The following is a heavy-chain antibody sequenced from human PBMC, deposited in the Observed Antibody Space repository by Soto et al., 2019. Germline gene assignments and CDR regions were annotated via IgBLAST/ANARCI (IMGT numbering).Heavy chain of an antibody. Sequence: QVQLVQSGAEVKKPGSSVKVSCKASGGTFSSYAISWVRQAPGQGLEWMGGIIPIFGTANYAQKFQGRVTITADESTSNAYMELSSLGSEATAVYYCAGSRDIVVVVAATRFDYWGQGTLVTVSS. CDR2: IIPIFGTA. J-gene: IGHJ4*02. CDR3: AGSRDIVVVVAATRFDY. CDR1: GGTFSSYA. V-gene: IGHV1-69*12. D-gene: IGHD2-15*01.